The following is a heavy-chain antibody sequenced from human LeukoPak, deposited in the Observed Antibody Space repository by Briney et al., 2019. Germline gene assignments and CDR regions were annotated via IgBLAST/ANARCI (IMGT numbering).Heavy chain of an antibody. J-gene: IGHJ4*02. CDR2: IIPILGIA. D-gene: IGHD3-3*01. CDR3: ARVGTIFGVVDY. V-gene: IGHV1-69*04. CDR1: GGTFSSYA. Sequence: GSSVKVSCKASGGTFSSYAISWVRQAPGQGLEWMGRIIPILGIANYAQKFQGRVTITADKSTSTAYMELSSLRSEDTAVYYCARVGTIFGVVDYWGQGTLVTVSS.